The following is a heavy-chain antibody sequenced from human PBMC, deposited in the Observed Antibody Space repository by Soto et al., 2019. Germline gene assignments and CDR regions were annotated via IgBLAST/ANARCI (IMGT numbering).Heavy chain of an antibody. D-gene: IGHD6-19*01. CDR3: ARHDGGTKQWLVHYFDY. Sequence: QLQLQESGPGLVKPSETLSLTCTVSGGSISSSSYYWGWIRQPPGMGLEWIGSIYYSGSTYYNPSLKSRVTISVDTSKNQFSLKLSSVTAADTAVYYCARHDGGTKQWLVHYFDYWGQGTLVTVSS. J-gene: IGHJ4*02. CDR1: GGSISSSSYY. V-gene: IGHV4-39*01. CDR2: IYYSGST.